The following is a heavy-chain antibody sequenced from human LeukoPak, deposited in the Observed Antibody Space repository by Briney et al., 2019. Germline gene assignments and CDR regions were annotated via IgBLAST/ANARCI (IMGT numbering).Heavy chain of an antibody. V-gene: IGHV3-48*03. CDR2: IGSSGSTI. Sequence: GGSLRLSCAASGFTFSSYEMNWVRQAPGKGLEWVSYIGSSGSTIYYADSVKGRFTISRDNSKNTLYLQMNSLRAEDTAVYYCARDRRGYCSGGSCPLDYYYYGMDVWGQGTTVTVSS. CDR3: ARDRRGYCSGGSCPLDYYYYGMDV. J-gene: IGHJ6*02. D-gene: IGHD2-15*01. CDR1: GFTFSSYE.